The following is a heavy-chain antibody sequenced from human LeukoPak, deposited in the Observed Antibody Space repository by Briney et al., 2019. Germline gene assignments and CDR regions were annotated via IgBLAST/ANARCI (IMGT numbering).Heavy chain of an antibody. J-gene: IGHJ5*02. D-gene: IGHD3-22*01. Sequence: GGSLRLSCAASGFTFSSYGMHWVRQAPGKGLGWVAVISYDGSNKYYADSVKGRFTISRDNSKNTLYLQMNSLRAEDTAVYYCAKGEGYYDSSGYPPWGTGTLVTVSS. V-gene: IGHV3-30*18. CDR1: GFTFSSYG. CDR2: ISYDGSNK. CDR3: AKGEGYYDSSGYPP.